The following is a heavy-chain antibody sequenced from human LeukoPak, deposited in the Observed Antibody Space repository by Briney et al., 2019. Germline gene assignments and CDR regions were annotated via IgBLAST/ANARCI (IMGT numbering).Heavy chain of an antibody. V-gene: IGHV3-11*04. D-gene: IGHD6-19*01. CDR2: ISSSGSTI. CDR3: ARVFSSGWDLFDY. Sequence: PGGSLRFSCAASGFTFSDYYMSWIRQAPGKGLEWGSYISSSGSTIYYADSVKGRFTISKENAKNALYLQMSSLRAEATAVYYCARVFSSGWDLFDYWGQGTLVTVSS. CDR1: GFTFSDYY. J-gene: IGHJ4*02.